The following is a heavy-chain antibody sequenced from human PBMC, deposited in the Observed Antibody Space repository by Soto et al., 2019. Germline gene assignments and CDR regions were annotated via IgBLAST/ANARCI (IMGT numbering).Heavy chain of an antibody. Sequence: QVQLVQSGAEVRKPGASVKVSCKAAGYIFTSYYIHWVRLAPGQGLEWMGVINPGDGSTIYAEQFQGRVTMTRDTSTSTVYMEVSSLRSEDTAVYYCDREEMPTVNNYYYYMDVWGKGTTVTVSS. CDR3: DREEMPTVNNYYYYMDV. J-gene: IGHJ6*03. CDR1: GYIFTSYY. CDR2: INPGDGST. V-gene: IGHV1-46*03. D-gene: IGHD4-4*01.